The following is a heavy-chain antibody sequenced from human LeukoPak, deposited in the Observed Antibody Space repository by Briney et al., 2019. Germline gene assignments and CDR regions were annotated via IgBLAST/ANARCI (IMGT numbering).Heavy chain of an antibody. Sequence: SETLSLTCAVYGGSFSGYYWSWIRQPPGKGLEWIGEINHSGSTNYNPSLKSRVTISVDTSKNQFSLKLSSVTAADTAVYYCARGVRWGTSWFDPWGQGTLVTVSS. J-gene: IGHJ5*02. CDR3: ARGVRWGTSWFDP. CDR1: GGSFSGYY. CDR2: INHSGST. V-gene: IGHV4-34*01. D-gene: IGHD3-16*01.